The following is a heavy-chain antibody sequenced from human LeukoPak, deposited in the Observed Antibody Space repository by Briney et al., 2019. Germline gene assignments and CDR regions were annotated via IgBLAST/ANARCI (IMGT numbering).Heavy chain of an antibody. Sequence: SETLSLTCTVSGGSISSGSYYWSWIRQPPGKGLEWIGTIYHGGSTYYNPSLESRVTISLDTPKNHFSLNLTSVTAADTAMYYCARVAERTWLPYDAAFDIWGLGTMVTVSS. CDR2: IYHGGST. J-gene: IGHJ3*02. CDR1: GGSISSGSYY. CDR3: ARVAERTWLPYDAAFDI. V-gene: IGHV4-39*07. D-gene: IGHD3-9*01.